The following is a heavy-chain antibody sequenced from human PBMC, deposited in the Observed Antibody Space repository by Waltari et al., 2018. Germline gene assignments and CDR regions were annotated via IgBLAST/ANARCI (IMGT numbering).Heavy chain of an antibody. CDR3: VRGYCSSTSCYFPTNYYGMDV. V-gene: IGHV3-23*01. Sequence: EVQLLESGGGLVQPGGSLRLSCAASGFTFSSYAMSWVRQAPGKGLEWVSAISGSGGSTYYAESVKGRFTISRDNSKNTLYLQMNSLRAEDTAVYYCVRGYCSSTSCYFPTNYYGMDVWGQGTTVIVSS. CDR1: GFTFSSYA. D-gene: IGHD2-2*01. J-gene: IGHJ6*02. CDR2: ISGSGGST.